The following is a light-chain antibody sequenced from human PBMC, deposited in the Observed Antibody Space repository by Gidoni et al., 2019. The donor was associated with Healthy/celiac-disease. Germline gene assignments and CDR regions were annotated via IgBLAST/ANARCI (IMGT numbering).Light chain of an antibody. Sequence: ELVMTQSPATLSVPPGARATLSCRASHSVSSNLAWYQQKPGQAPRLLIYGASTRATGIPARFSGSGSGTEFTLTISSLQSEDFAVYYCQQYNNWPPMYTFGQGTKLEIK. CDR2: GAS. V-gene: IGKV3-15*01. CDR3: QQYNNWPPMYT. CDR1: HSVSSN. J-gene: IGKJ2*01.